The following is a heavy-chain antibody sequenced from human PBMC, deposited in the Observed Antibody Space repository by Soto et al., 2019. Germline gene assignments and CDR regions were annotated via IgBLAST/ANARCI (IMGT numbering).Heavy chain of an antibody. CDR3: ARDPGLPGRYWYFDL. Sequence: QVVLVQSGAEVKKPGDSVKVSCKSSGYKFTDYYIHWVRQAPVQGPEWMGWVNPKRGDAVYAQKFQGWVTMTRDTATTTAYLEVNRLKPDDTAVYFCARDPGLPGRYWYFDLWGRGTLVTASS. J-gene: IGHJ2*01. D-gene: IGHD3-9*01. CDR2: VNPKRGDA. CDR1: GYKFTDYY. V-gene: IGHV1-2*04.